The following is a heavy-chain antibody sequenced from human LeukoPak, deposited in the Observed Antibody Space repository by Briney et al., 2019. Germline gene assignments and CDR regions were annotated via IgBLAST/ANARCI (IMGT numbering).Heavy chain of an antibody. V-gene: IGHV4-39*01. J-gene: IGHJ4*02. Sequence: SETLSLTCTVSGGSISSSSYYWGWIRQPPGKGLEWIGSIYYSGSTYYNPSLKSRVTISVDTSKNQFSLKLSSVTAADTAVYYCARGSVALNDWGQRTLVTVSS. D-gene: IGHD5-12*01. CDR3: ARGSVALND. CDR1: GGSISSSSYY. CDR2: IYYSGST.